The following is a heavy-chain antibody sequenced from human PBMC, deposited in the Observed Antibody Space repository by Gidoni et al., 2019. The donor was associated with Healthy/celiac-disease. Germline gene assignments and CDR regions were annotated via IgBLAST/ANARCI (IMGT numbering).Heavy chain of an antibody. Sequence: EVQLVESGGGLVQPGRSLRLSCTASGFTFGDYAMSWFRQAPGKGLEWVGFIRSKAYGGTTEYAASVKGRFTISRDDSKSIAYLQMNSLKTEDTAVYYCTRERPYDSHPNDYWGQGTLVTVSS. J-gene: IGHJ4*02. D-gene: IGHD1-1*01. CDR1: GFTFGDYA. CDR3: TRERPYDSHPNDY. V-gene: IGHV3-49*03. CDR2: IRSKAYGGTT.